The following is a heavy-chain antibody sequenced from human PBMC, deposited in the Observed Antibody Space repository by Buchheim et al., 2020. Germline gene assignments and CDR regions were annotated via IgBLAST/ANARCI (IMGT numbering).Heavy chain of an antibody. Sequence: QVQLVQSGAEVKKPGASVKVSCKASGYTFTGYYMHWVRQAPGQGLEWMGWINPNSGGTNYAQKFQGWVTMTRDTSISPAYMELSRLRSDDTAVYYCARARKDIVVVVAATPRYYYGMDVWGQGTT. J-gene: IGHJ6*02. CDR3: ARARKDIVVVVAATPRYYYGMDV. CDR1: GYTFTGYY. D-gene: IGHD2-15*01. CDR2: INPNSGGT. V-gene: IGHV1-2*04.